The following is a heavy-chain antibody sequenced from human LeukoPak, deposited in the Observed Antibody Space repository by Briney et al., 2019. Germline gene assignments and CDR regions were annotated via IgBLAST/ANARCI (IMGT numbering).Heavy chain of an antibody. J-gene: IGHJ3*02. CDR3: ARGRRGGGWYWNASDI. D-gene: IGHD2-15*01. Sequence: SETLSLTCAVYGGSFSGYYWSWIRQPPGKGLEWIGEINHSGSTNYNPSLKSRVTISVDTSKNQFSLKLSSVTAADTAVYYCARGRRGGGWYWNASDIWGQGTMVTVSS. CDR1: GGSFSGYY. CDR2: INHSGST. V-gene: IGHV4-34*01.